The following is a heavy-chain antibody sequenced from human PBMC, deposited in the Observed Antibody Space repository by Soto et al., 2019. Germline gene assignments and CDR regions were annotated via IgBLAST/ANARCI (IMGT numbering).Heavy chain of an antibody. V-gene: IGHV4-39*07. CDR1: GGSVSSSSYY. CDR2: VYYSGST. D-gene: IGHD6-6*01. Sequence: LSLTCTVSGGSVSSSSYYWGWVRQPPGKGLEWIGSVYYSGSTYYNPSLKSRVTISVDTSKNQFSLKLISLSAADTAVYYCERRPSKYSSSSAYWGQGALVTVSS. CDR3: ERRPSKYSSSSAY. J-gene: IGHJ4*02.